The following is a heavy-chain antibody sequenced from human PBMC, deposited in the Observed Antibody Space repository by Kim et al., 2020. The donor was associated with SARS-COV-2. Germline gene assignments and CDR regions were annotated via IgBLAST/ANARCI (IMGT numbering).Heavy chain of an antibody. CDR3: ARRDTSMETVDY. J-gene: IGHJ4*02. CDR2: IKPDGGEK. D-gene: IGHD5-18*01. CDR1: GFTFNNYW. V-gene: IGHV3-7*01. Sequence: GGSLRLSCAASGFTFNNYWMSWVRQAPGKGLEWVATIKPDGGEKYYVASVKGRFTSSRDNAKNSLYLQMNSLRAEDTAVYYCARRDTSMETVDYWGQGT.